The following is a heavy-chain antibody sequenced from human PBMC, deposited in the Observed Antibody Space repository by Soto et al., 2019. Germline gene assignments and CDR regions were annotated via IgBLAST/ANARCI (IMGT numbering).Heavy chain of an antibody. D-gene: IGHD3-22*01. V-gene: IGHV3-30*18. J-gene: IGHJ4*02. Sequence: PGGSLRLSCAASGFAFSSYGMHWVRQAPGKGLEWVAVISYDGSNKYYADSVKGRFTISRDNSKNTLYLQMNSLRAEDTAVYYCAKPAGYDSSGYYFDYWGQGTLVTAPQ. CDR3: AKPAGYDSSGYYFDY. CDR1: GFAFSSYG. CDR2: ISYDGSNK.